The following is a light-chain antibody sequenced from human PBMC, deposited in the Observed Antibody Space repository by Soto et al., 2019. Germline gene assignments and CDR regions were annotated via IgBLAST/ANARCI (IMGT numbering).Light chain of an antibody. CDR2: GTS. V-gene: IGKV1-39*01. Sequence: DIQMTQSPSSLSASIGDRVTITCRASQTISNYLNWYQQKPGKAPNLLIYGTSSLQSGVSSRFSGSGSGTDFTLTISSLEPEDYATYYWQQSHSFPFTFGPGTKVDVK. CDR3: QQSHSFPFT. CDR1: QTISNY. J-gene: IGKJ3*01.